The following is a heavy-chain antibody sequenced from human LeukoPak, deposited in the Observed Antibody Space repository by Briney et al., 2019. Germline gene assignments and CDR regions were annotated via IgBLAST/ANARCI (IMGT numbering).Heavy chain of an antibody. CDR1: GYTFTDYY. J-gene: IGHJ3*02. Sequence: ASVKVSCKASGYTFTDYYMHWVRQAPGQGLEWVGWINPNSGGTNYAQKFQGRVAMTRDTSISTAYMELSRLRSDDTAVYYCASGFMGYDRSGYYDDAFDIWGQGTMVTVSS. CDR2: INPNSGGT. D-gene: IGHD3-22*01. CDR3: ASGFMGYDRSGYYDDAFDI. V-gene: IGHV1-2*02.